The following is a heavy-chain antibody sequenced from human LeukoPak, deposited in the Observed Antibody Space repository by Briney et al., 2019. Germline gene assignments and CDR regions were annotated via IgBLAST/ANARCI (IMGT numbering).Heavy chain of an antibody. V-gene: IGHV1-2*02. CDR3: ARRHEWELRLDAFDI. CDR1: GYTFTSYG. J-gene: IGHJ3*02. CDR2: INPKSGGP. D-gene: IGHD1-26*01. Sequence: ASVKVSCKASGYTFTSYGISWVRQAPGQGREWMGWINPKSGGPNYAQKFQGRVTITKDTSISTAYMELSRLRCDDTAVYYCARRHEWELRLDAFDIWGQGTMVTVSS.